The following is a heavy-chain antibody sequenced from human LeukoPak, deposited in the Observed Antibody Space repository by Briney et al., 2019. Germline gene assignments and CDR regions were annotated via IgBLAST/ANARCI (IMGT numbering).Heavy chain of an antibody. CDR3: AKDRAQTPLKY. CDR1: RFTFSSYW. Sequence: GGSLRLSCVGSRFTFSSYWMSWVRQAPGKGLEWVANIKEDGSEIYYVASVKGRFTISRDNSNNTLYLQMNSLRADDTAVYYCAKDRAQTPLKYWGQGTLVTVSS. V-gene: IGHV3-7*03. D-gene: IGHD3-10*01. J-gene: IGHJ4*02. CDR2: IKEDGSEI.